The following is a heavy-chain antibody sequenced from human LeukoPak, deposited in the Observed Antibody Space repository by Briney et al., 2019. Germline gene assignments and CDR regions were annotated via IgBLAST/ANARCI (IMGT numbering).Heavy chain of an antibody. V-gene: IGHV1-69*06. CDR1: GGTFSSYA. J-gene: IGHJ3*02. Sequence: GASVKVSCKASGGTFSSYAISWVRQAPGRGLEWMGGIIPIFGTANYAQKFQGRVTITADKSTSTAYMELSSLRSEDTAVYYCASAGRDGYNLGASDIWGQGTMVTVSS. D-gene: IGHD5-24*01. CDR2: IIPIFGTA. CDR3: ASAGRDGYNLGASDI.